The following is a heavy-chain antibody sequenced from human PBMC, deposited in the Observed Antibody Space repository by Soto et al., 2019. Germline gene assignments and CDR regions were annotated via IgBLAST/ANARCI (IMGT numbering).Heavy chain of an antibody. CDR3: AKNITSWYDY. CDR2: ISVYNGYA. CDR1: GYTFNNYG. D-gene: IGHD6-13*01. Sequence: QVQLVQSGAELKKPGASVKVSCKASGYTFNNYGIGWVRQAPGQGLEWMGWISVYNGYANYAQKFQGRIIMTADTSTSTAYMELRSQRSDDTAIYYCAKNITSWYDYWGQGSLVTVSS. J-gene: IGHJ4*02. V-gene: IGHV1-18*01.